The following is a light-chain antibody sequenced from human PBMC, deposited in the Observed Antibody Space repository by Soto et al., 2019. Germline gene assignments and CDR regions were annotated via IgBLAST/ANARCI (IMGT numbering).Light chain of an antibody. CDR2: EVS. Sequence: QSALTQPASVSGSPGQSITISCTGTSSDIGGYIYVSWYQHHPGKAPKLMIYEVSNRPSGVSNRFSGSKSGNTASLTISGLQAEDEADYYCTSYTTSSTLFGTGTKLTVL. J-gene: IGLJ1*01. V-gene: IGLV2-14*01. CDR3: TSYTTSSTL. CDR1: SSDIGGYIY.